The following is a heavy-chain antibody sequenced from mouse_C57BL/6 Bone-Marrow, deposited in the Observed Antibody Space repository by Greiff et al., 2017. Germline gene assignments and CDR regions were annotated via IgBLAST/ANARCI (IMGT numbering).Heavy chain of an antibody. D-gene: IGHD4-1*01. CDR3: ARKTGTGDYAMDY. J-gene: IGHJ4*01. CDR2: IYPGSGNT. V-gene: IGHV1-66*01. Sequence: LQESGPELVKPGASVKISCKASGYSFTSYYIHWVKQRPGQGLEWIGWIYPGSGNTKYNEKFKGKATLTADTSSSTAYMQLSSLTSEDSAVYYCARKTGTGDYAMDYWGQGTSVTVSS. CDR1: GYSFTSYY.